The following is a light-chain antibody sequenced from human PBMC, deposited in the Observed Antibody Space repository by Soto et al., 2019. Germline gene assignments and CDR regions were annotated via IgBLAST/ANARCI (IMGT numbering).Light chain of an antibody. CDR2: DVS. CDR3: SSYAGSNVYV. J-gene: IGLJ1*01. CDR1: SSDVGGYNY. V-gene: IGLV2-8*01. Sequence: QSALTQPPSASGSPGQSVTISCTGTSSDVGGYNYVSWYQQHPGKAPTLMIYDVSKRPSGVPDRFSGSKSGNTASLTVSGLQAEDEADYYCSSYAGSNVYVFGNGTKLTVL.